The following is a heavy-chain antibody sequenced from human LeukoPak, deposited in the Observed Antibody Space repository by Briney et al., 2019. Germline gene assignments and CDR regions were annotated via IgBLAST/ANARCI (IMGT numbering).Heavy chain of an antibody. V-gene: IGHV1-2*02. CDR1: GYTFTGYY. Sequence: ASVKVSCKASGYTFTGYYMHWVRQAPGQGLEWMGWINPNSGGTNYAQKFQGRVTMTRDTSISTAYMELSGLRSDDTAVYYCARVGYCSGGSCYSGSGVGGKTDYWGQGTLVTVSS. D-gene: IGHD2-15*01. CDR2: INPNSGGT. CDR3: ARVGYCSGGSCYSGSGVGGKTDY. J-gene: IGHJ4*02.